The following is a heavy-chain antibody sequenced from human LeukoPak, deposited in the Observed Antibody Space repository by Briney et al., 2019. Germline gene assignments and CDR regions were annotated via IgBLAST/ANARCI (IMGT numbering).Heavy chain of an antibody. J-gene: IGHJ4*02. D-gene: IGHD3-16*02. V-gene: IGHV3-23*01. CDR3: ARGPSDTFGGVIVIGPYGY. Sequence: PGGTLRLSCAASGFTFRSYGMTWVRQAPGKGLEWVSAISGSGDSTYYADSVKGRFTISRDNSRNTLYLQMNSLRAGDTAVYYCARGPSDTFGGVIVIGPYGYWGQGTLVTVSS. CDR2: ISGSGDST. CDR1: GFTFRSYG.